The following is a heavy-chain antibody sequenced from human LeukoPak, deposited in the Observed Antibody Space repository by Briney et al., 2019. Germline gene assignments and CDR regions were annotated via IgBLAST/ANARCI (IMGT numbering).Heavy chain of an antibody. CDR1: GFTFSSYS. V-gene: IGHV3-48*01. J-gene: IGHJ4*02. Sequence: GGSLRLSCAASGFTFSSYSMNWVRQAPGKGLEWVSYITTSSDTIYYADSVKGRFTISRDNSKNTLYLQMNSLRAEDTAVYYCAKAGYYDSSGYYYFDYWGQGTLVTVSS. CDR3: AKAGYYDSSGYYYFDY. CDR2: ITTSSDTI. D-gene: IGHD3-22*01.